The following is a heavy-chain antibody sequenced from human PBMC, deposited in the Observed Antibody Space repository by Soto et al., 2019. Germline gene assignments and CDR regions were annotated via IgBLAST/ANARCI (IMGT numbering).Heavy chain of an antibody. CDR2: ISSSSSTI. CDR1: GFTFSSYS. Sequence: GGSLRLSCAASGFTFSSYSMNWVRQAPGKGLEWVSYISSSSSTIYYADSVKGRFTISRDNAKNSLYLQMNSLRAEDTAVYYCARRERTDYYYYYMDVWGKGTTVTVSS. CDR3: ARRERTDYYYYYMDV. D-gene: IGHD1-26*01. V-gene: IGHV3-48*01. J-gene: IGHJ6*03.